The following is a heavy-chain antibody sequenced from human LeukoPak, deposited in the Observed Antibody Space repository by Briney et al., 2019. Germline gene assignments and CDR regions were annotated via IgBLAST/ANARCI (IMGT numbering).Heavy chain of an antibody. J-gene: IGHJ4*02. CDR2: ISSSGSTI. D-gene: IGHD5-18*01. CDR1: GFTFSDYY. V-gene: IGHV3-11*04. Sequence: PGGSLRLSCAASGFTFSDYYMSWIRQAPGKGLEWVSYISSSGSTIYYADSVKGRFTISRDNSNNTLYLQMNSLRAEDTAVYYCARGAYSYGFESYFDYWGQGTLVTVSS. CDR3: ARGAYSYGFESYFDY.